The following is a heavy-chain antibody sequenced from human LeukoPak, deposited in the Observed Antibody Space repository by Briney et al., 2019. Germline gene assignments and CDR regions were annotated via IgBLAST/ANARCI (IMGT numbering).Heavy chain of an antibody. CDR2: INPNSGGT. J-gene: IGHJ4*02. CDR1: VYTFTGYY. V-gene: IGHV1-2*06. Sequence: GASVKVSCTASVYTFTGYYIHWVRQAPGQRLEWMGRINPNSGGTNYAQKIQGRVFMTRDTSINTAYMELTRLRSDDTAVYYCAFTFTSDSGQGEYGNYWGQGTQVTVSS. D-gene: IGHD3-16*01. CDR3: AFTFTSDSGQGEYGNY.